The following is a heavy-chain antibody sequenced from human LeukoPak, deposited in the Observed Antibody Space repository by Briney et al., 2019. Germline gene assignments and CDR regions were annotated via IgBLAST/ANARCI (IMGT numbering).Heavy chain of an antibody. V-gene: IGHV1-69*04. CDR2: IIPILGIA. CDR1: GGTFSSYT. J-gene: IGHJ6*03. D-gene: IGHD6-6*01. Sequence: SAKVSCKASGGTFSSYTISWVRQAPGQGLEWMGRIIPILGIANYAQKSQGRVTITADKSTSTAYMELSSLRSEDTAVYYCARDLAAPPYYYYYYMDVWGKGTTVTVSS. CDR3: ARDLAAPPYYYYYYMDV.